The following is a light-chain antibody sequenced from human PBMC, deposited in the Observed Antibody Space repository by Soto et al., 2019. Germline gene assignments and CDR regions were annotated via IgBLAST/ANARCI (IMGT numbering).Light chain of an antibody. V-gene: IGKV3-15*01. CDR3: QQYNNWPPWT. CDR1: QSVSSN. J-gene: IGKJ1*01. CDR2: GAS. Sequence: IVTLQSSATLSVSPRERATLSCRASQSVSSNLAWYQQKPGQAPRLLIYGASTRATGIPARVSGSGSGTEFTLTISSLQSEDFAVYYCQQYNNWPPWTSGQGTKVDIK.